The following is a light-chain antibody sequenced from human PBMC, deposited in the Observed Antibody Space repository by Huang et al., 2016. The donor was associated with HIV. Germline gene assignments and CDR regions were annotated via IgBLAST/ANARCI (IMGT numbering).Light chain of an antibody. CDR1: QSIGGN. Sequence: EIVMTQSPAPLSVSPGQRITLSYRASQSIGGNLAWYQHKPGQAPGLLSYGASTRATGIPARFSGSESATEFTLTISSLQPEDFAVYYCQQYNDWPTFGQGTKVEIK. V-gene: IGKV3-15*01. J-gene: IGKJ1*01. CDR2: GAS. CDR3: QQYNDWPT.